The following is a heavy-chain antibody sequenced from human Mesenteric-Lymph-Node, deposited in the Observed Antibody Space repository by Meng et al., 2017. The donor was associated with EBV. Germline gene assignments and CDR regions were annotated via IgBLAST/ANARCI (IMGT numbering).Heavy chain of an antibody. V-gene: IGHV4-34*01. CDR1: GGSFSGYR. CDR3: ARGTIFGIVVTYFDY. D-gene: IGHD3-3*01. Sequence: QGQLAQWGAGVLEPSDNLSLTVGASGGSFSGYRWSWIRQPPAKGLEYIGEISQSGDSKYNPSLKSRVTISVDTSRNQFSLKMRSVTAADTAVYYCARGTIFGIVVTYFDYWSQGNLVTVSS. CDR2: ISQSGDS. J-gene: IGHJ4*02.